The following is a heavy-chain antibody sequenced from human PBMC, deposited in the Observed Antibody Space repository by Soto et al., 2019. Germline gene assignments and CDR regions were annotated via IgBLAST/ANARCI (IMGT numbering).Heavy chain of an antibody. J-gene: IGHJ6*02. CDR2: IIPIFGTA. V-gene: IGHV1-69*13. Sequence: SVKVSCKASGGTFSSYAISWVRQAPGQGLEWMGGIIPIFGTANYAQKFQGRVTITADESTSTAYMELSSLRSEDTAVYYCARSVSFRYQLLKRGMDVWGQGTTVTVSS. D-gene: IGHD2-2*01. CDR1: GGTFSSYA. CDR3: ARSVSFRYQLLKRGMDV.